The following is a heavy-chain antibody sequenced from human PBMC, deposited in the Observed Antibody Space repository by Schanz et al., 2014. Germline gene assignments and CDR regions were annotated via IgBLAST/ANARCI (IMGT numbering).Heavy chain of an antibody. V-gene: IGHV3-74*02. D-gene: IGHD3-10*01. CDR3: AKGRFGELSAFDI. J-gene: IGHJ3*02. Sequence: EVQLAESGGGLVQPGGSLRLSCVASGFTFSSYDVFWVRQAPGKGLEWVSRIKSDGSSTSYADSVKGRFTISRDNAKNTLYLQMNSLRAEDTAVYYCAKGRFGELSAFDIWGQGTMVTVSP. CDR2: IKSDGSST. CDR1: GFTFSSYD.